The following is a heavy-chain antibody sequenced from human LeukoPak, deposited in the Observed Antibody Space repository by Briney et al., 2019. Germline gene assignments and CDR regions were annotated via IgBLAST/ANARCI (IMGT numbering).Heavy chain of an antibody. Sequence: GGSLRLSCAASGFTFSSYAMSWVRQAPGKGLEWVSGISGSGGSTYSADSVKGRFTISRDNSKNTLYLQMDSLRAEDTAVYNCAKVSVIYSSLYYFDYWGQGTLVTVSS. CDR3: AKVSVIYSSLYYFDY. D-gene: IGHD1-26*01. V-gene: IGHV3-23*01. CDR2: ISGSGGST. J-gene: IGHJ4*02. CDR1: GFTFSSYA.